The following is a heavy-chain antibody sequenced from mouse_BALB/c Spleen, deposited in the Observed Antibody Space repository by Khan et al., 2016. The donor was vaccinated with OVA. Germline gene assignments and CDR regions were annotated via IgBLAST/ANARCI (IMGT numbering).Heavy chain of an antibody. CDR3: ATSYFYGYYFDY. Sequence: EVQLKESGGGLVQPGGSRKLSCAASGFTFNSYGMHWVRQAPEKGLEWVAYISGDSNTIYYADTVKGRFTISRDNSKNTLFLQMTSLMSEDTAMYYCATSYFYGYYFDYWGPGTTLTVS. J-gene: IGHJ2*01. CDR1: GFTFNSYG. V-gene: IGHV5-17*02. D-gene: IGHD1-1*01. CDR2: ISGDSNTI.